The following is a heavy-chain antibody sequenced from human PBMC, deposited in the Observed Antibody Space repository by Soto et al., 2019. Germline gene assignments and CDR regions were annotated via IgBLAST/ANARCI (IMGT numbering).Heavy chain of an antibody. J-gene: IGHJ5*02. D-gene: IGHD3-16*01. CDR3: ARVGGINWFDP. CDR1: GGSISSGGYY. V-gene: IGHV4-31*03. Sequence: QVQLQESGPGLVKPSQTLSLTCTVSGGSISSGGYYWSWIRQHPGKGLEWIGYIYYSGSTYYNPSLKSRVTRSVDTSKNQFALKLSSVTAADTAVYSCARVGGINWFDPWGQGTLVTVSS. CDR2: IYYSGST.